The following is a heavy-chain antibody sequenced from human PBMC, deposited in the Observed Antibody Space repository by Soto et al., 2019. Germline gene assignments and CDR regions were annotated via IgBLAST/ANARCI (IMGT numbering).Heavy chain of an antibody. CDR1: GFTFSSYA. D-gene: IGHD3-3*01. CDR2: ISGSGGST. V-gene: IGHV3-23*01. Sequence: GGSLRLSCAASGFTFSSYAMSWVRQAPGKGLEWVSAISGSGGSTYYADSVKGRFTISRDNSKNTLYLQMNSLRAEDTAVYYCAKWAIFGVVMPPYGMVVWGQGTTVTVSS. J-gene: IGHJ6*02. CDR3: AKWAIFGVVMPPYGMVV.